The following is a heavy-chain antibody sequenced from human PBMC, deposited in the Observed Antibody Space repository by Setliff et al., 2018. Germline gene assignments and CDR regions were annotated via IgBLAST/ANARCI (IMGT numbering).Heavy chain of an antibody. D-gene: IGHD1-26*01. CDR3: ATVVRGGTSRTSYYYYYMDV. CDR2: FAPEVGEI. CDR1: GYSLKDSS. Sequence: ASVKVSCKVSGYSLKDSSMHWVRQVPGKGLEWMGGFAPEVGEIIYAQKFQGRLTMTRNTSISTAYMELSSLRSDDTGVYYCATVVRGGTSRTSYYYYYMDVWGKGTTVTVSS. V-gene: IGHV1-24*01. J-gene: IGHJ6*03.